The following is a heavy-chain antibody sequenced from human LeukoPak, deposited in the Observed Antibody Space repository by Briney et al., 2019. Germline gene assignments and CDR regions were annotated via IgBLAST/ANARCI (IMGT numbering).Heavy chain of an antibody. J-gene: IGHJ3*02. D-gene: IGHD2-8*02. CDR3: ARSLLWPTGTSDI. V-gene: IGHV4-4*02. CDR2: INHSGST. Sequence: PSETLSLTCAVSGGSISSSNWWSWVRQPPGKGLEWIGEINHSGSTTYNPSLKSRVTFSVDTSKNQLSLKLNSLTAADTAVYFCARSLLWPTGTSDIWGQGTMVAVSS. CDR1: GGSISSSNW.